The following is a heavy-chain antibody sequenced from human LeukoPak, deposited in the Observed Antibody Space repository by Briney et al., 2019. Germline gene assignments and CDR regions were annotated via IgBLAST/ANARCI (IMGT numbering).Heavy chain of an antibody. CDR1: GGSISSTSY. J-gene: IGHJ5*02. CDR3: GRQEVGAGYCSSTSCAEPHWFDP. Sequence: PSETLSLTCIVSGGSISSTSYWGWIRQPPGTGLEWIGTILYSGSTFYNPSLKSRVTISVDTSKNQFSLKLNSVTAADTAVYYCGRQEVGAGYCSSTSCAEPHWFDPWGQGTLVTVSS. V-gene: IGHV4-39*01. D-gene: IGHD2-2*01. CDR2: ILYSGST.